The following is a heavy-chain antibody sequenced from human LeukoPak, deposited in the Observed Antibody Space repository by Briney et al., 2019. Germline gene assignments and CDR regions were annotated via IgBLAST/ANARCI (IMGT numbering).Heavy chain of an antibody. V-gene: IGHV3-53*01. J-gene: IGHJ4*02. CDR1: GFTVSSNY. CDR2: IYSGGST. Sequence: GGSLRLSCAASGFTVSSNYMSWVRQAPGKGLEWVSVIYSGGSTYYADSVKGRFTISRVNSKNTLYLQMNSLRAEDTAVYYCARGPVPGPLDYWGQGTLVTVSS. CDR3: ARGPVPGPLDY.